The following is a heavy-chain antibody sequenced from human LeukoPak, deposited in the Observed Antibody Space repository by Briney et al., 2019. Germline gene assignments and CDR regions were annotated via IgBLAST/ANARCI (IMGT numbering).Heavy chain of an antibody. CDR3: ARGYSGWDYYYMDV. D-gene: IGHD6-13*01. CDR2: ISSSGSTI. V-gene: IGHV3-11*04. J-gene: IGHJ6*03. Sequence: GGSLRLSCAASGFTFSDYYMSWIRQAPGKGLEWVSYISSSGSTIYYADSVKGRFTISRDNAKNSLYPQMNSLRAEDTAVYYCARGYSGWDYYYMDVWGKGTTVTVSS. CDR1: GFTFSDYY.